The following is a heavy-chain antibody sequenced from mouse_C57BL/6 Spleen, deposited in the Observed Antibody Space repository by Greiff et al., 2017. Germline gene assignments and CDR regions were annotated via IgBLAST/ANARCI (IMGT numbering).Heavy chain of an antibody. J-gene: IGHJ1*03. V-gene: IGHV14-4*01. Sequence: DVQLQESGAELVRPGASVKLSCTASGFNIKDDYMHWVKQRPEQGLEWIGWIDPENGDTEYASKFQGKATITADTSSNTAYLQLSSLTSEDTAVYYCTTEITTVVATGYFDVWGTGTTVTVSS. CDR2: IDPENGDT. CDR3: TTEITTVVATGYFDV. D-gene: IGHD1-1*01. CDR1: GFNIKDDY.